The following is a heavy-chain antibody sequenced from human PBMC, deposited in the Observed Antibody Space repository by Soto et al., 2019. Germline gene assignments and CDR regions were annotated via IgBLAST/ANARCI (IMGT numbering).Heavy chain of an antibody. V-gene: IGHV3-15*07. Sequence: EVQLVESGGGLVKPGGSLRLSCAASGFTFSNAWMNWVRQAPGKGLEWVGRIKSKTDGGTTDYAAPVKGRFTISRDHSKNTLYLQMNSLKTEDTAVYYCTTPGYSYPYPKTDYWGQGTLVTVSS. J-gene: IGHJ4*02. CDR3: TTPGYSYPYPKTDY. CDR2: IKSKTDGGTT. CDR1: GFTFSNAW. D-gene: IGHD5-18*01.